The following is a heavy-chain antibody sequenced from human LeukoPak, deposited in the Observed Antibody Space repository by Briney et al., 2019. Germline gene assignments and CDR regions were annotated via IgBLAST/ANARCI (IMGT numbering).Heavy chain of an antibody. V-gene: IGHV3-21*01. D-gene: IGHD1-14*01. CDR1: GFTFSSYG. Sequence: GGTLRLSCAASGFTFSSYGMSWVRQAPGKGLEWVSSISSSSSYIYYADSVKGRFTISRDNAKNSLYLQMNSLRAEDTAVYYCARDGNRATVVFWPKTRGSSNDNWFDPWGQGTLVTVSS. J-gene: IGHJ5*02. CDR2: ISSSSSYI. CDR3: ARDGNRATVVFWPKTRGSSNDNWFDP.